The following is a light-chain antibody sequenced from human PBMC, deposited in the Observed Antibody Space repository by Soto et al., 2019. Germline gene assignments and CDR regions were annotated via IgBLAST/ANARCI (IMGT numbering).Light chain of an antibody. Sequence: DVVMTQSPLSLPVTLGQPASISCRSSQSLVYSDGNTYLNWFQQRPGQSPRRLIYKVSNRDSGVPDRFSGSGSGTDFTLTISRLEPEDFAVYYCQYYGTSPKPFGQGTK. J-gene: IGKJ1*01. CDR2: KVS. CDR1: QSLVYSDGNTY. V-gene: IGKV2-30*01. CDR3: QYYGTSPKP.